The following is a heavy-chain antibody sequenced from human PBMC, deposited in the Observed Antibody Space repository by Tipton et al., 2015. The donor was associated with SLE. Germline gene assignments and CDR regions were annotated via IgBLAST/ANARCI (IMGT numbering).Heavy chain of an antibody. CDR2: ISAYSANT. Sequence: QLVQSGGEVKKSGASVKVSCKASGYTLTSYGISWVRQAPGQGLEYMGWISAYSANTKYAQKLQGRVTMTTDTSTSTAYMELRSLRSDDTAGYYCARGGSISGVDYWGQGTPVTVSS. V-gene: IGHV1-18*01. CDR1: GYTLTSYG. J-gene: IGHJ4*02. D-gene: IGHD2-2*02. CDR3: ARGGSISGVDY.